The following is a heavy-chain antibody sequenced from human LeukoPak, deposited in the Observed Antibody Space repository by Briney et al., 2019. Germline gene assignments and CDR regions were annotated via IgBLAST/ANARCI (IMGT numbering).Heavy chain of an antibody. Sequence: ASVKVSCKVSGYTLTELSMHWVRQAPGKGLEWMGGFDPEDGETIYAQKFQGRVTMTEDTSTDTAYMELSSLRSEDTAVYYCATGGYGSDYFDYWGQGTLSPSPQ. CDR3: ATGGYGSDYFDY. D-gene: IGHD3-10*01. V-gene: IGHV1-24*01. J-gene: IGHJ4*02. CDR1: GYTLTELS. CDR2: FDPEDGET.